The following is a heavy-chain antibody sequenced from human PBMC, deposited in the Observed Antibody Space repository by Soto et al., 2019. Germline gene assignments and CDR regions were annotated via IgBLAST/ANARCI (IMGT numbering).Heavy chain of an antibody. CDR1: GFTVSSNY. D-gene: IGHD3-10*01. CDR2: IYSGGST. CDR3: ARSNGGPYYGSGSYYIPWDYYGMDV. Sequence: GGSLRLSCAASGFTVSSNYMSWVRQAPGKGLEWVSVIYSGGSTYYADSVKGRFTISRDNSKNTLYLQMNSLRAEDTAVYYCARSNGGPYYGSGSYYIPWDYYGMDVWGQGTTVTVSS. J-gene: IGHJ6*02. V-gene: IGHV3-66*01.